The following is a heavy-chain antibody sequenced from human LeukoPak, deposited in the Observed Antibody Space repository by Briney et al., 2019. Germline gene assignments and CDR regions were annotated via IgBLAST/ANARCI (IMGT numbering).Heavy chain of an antibody. D-gene: IGHD1-26*01. V-gene: IGHV3-30-3*01. CDR3: ARDESSGSYYPSDY. CDR1: GFTFSSYA. CDR2: ISYDGSNK. J-gene: IGHJ4*02. Sequence: GGSLRLSCAASGFTFSSYAMHWVRQAPGKGLEWVAVISYDGSNKYYADSVKGRFTISRDNSKNTLYLQMNSPRAEDTAVYYCARDESSGSYYPSDYWGQGTLVTVSS.